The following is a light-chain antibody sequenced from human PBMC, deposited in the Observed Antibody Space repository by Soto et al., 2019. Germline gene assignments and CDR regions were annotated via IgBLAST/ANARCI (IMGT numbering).Light chain of an antibody. V-gene: IGKV3-15*01. Sequence: EFVLTQSAATLSLPPGERATLSCRASQSVSYYLAWYQQKPGQAPRLLIYDASTRATGIPARFSGSGSGTEFTLTISSLQSEDFAVYYCQHYHGWPITFGQGTRLEIK. CDR2: DAS. J-gene: IGKJ5*01. CDR1: QSVSYY. CDR3: QHYHGWPIT.